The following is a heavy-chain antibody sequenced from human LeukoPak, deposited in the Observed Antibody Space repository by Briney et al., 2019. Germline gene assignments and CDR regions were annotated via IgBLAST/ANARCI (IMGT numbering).Heavy chain of an antibody. J-gene: IGHJ4*02. CDR2: ISSYANYI. CDR3: ARDNAGSYFVDY. V-gene: IGHV3-21*06. CDR1: GFTFSRYT. D-gene: IGHD1-26*01. Sequence: GGSLRLSCEASGFTFSRYTLNWVRQAPGKGLEWVSSISSYANYIDYADSVKGRFTISRDNAKNSLFLQMDSLRGEDTAVYYCARDNAGSYFVDYWGQGILVTVSS.